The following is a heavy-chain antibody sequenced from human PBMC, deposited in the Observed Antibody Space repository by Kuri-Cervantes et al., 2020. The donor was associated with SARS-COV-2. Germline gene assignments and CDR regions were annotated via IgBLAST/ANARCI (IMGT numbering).Heavy chain of an antibody. D-gene: IGHD4-23*01. CDR1: GDSLSSHY. CDR2: VYYRGST. V-gene: IGHV4-59*11. J-gene: IGHJ5*02. CDR3: ARELRWNWFDP. Sequence: LETLALTCNVSGDSLSSHYWSWIRQSPGKRLEWIGYVYYRGSTNYNPSLQSRVTISVDTSKNHFFLKLTSVTAADTAVYYCARELRWNWFDPWGQGMPVTVSS.